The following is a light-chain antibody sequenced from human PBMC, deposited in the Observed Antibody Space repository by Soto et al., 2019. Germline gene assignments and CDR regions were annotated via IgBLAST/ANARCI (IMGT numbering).Light chain of an antibody. J-gene: IGKJ1*01. CDR3: QQSYSSPRT. Sequence: DIQMTQSPSSLSASVGDRVTITCRTSQSVSNYLNWYQQKSGEAPKLLIYAASTLQTGVPSGFSGSGSGTDFTLTISSLQPEDFATYYCQQSYSSPRTFGQGTKVDIK. V-gene: IGKV1-39*01. CDR2: AAS. CDR1: QSVSNY.